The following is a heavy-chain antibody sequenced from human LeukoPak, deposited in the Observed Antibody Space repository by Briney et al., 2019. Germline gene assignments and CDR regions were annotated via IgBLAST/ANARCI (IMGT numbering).Heavy chain of an antibody. CDR2: INPNSGGT. Sequence: ASVTVSCKASGYTFTGYYMHWVRQAPGQGLEWMGWINPNSGGTNYAQKFQGRVTMTRDTSISTAYMELSRLRSDDTAVYYCATDPEWRGFLEWLFAPHMDVWGQGTTVTVSS. D-gene: IGHD3-3*01. CDR3: ATDPEWRGFLEWLFAPHMDV. J-gene: IGHJ6*02. CDR1: GYTFTGYY. V-gene: IGHV1-2*02.